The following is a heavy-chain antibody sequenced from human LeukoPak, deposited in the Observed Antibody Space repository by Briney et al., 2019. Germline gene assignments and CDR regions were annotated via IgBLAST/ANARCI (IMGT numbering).Heavy chain of an antibody. CDR3: ARGSLPQWLLPMDDAFDI. CDR2: IYYSGST. D-gene: IGHD3-22*01. V-gene: IGHV4-59*01. Sequence: NPSETLSLTCAVYGGSFSGYYWSWIRQPPGKGLEWIGYIYYSGSTNYNPSLKSRVTISVDTSKNQFSLKLSSVTAADTAVYYCARGSLPQWLLPMDDAFDIWGQGTMVTVSS. CDR1: GGSFSGYY. J-gene: IGHJ3*02.